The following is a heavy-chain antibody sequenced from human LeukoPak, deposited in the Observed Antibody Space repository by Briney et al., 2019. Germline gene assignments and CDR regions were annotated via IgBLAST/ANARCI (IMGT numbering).Heavy chain of an antibody. V-gene: IGHV1-2*02. J-gene: IGHJ4*02. CDR3: ARSSRDYYDYVWGSYRYNPFDY. Sequence: VASVKVSCKASGYTFTGYYMHWVRQAPGQGLEWMGWINPNSGGTNYAQKFQGRVTMTRDTSISTAYMELSRLRSDDTAVYYCARSSRDYYDYVWGSYRYNPFDYWGQGTLVTVSS. D-gene: IGHD3-16*02. CDR2: INPNSGGT. CDR1: GYTFTGYY.